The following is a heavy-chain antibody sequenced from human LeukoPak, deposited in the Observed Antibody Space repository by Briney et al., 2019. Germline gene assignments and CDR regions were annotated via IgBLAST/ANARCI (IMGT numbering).Heavy chain of an antibody. CDR1: GGSISNSNYY. CDR2: INHSGST. J-gene: IGHJ4*02. D-gene: IGHD3-22*01. CDR3: ARAVRDYYDSSGYYCFDY. Sequence: SETLSLTCTVSGGSISNSNYYWGWIRQPPGKGLEWIGEINHSGSTNYNPSLKSRVTISVDTSKNQFSLKLSSVTAADTAVYYCARAVRDYYDSSGYYCFDYWGQGTLVTVSS. V-gene: IGHV4-39*07.